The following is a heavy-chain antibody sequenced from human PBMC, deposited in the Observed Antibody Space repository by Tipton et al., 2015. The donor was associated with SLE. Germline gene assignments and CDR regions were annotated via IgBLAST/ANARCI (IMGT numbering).Heavy chain of an antibody. CDR3: ARGRLPYSFDL. CDR2: IYSSGST. J-gene: IGHJ4*02. Sequence: TLSLTCTVSGDSISRHYWTWIRQPPGRGLEWIGRIYSSGSTKYNPSLESRVTVSVDTSKNQFSLKLISVTAADTAVYFCARGRLPYSFDLWGQGTLVTVSS. V-gene: IGHV4-4*07. CDR1: GDSISRHY.